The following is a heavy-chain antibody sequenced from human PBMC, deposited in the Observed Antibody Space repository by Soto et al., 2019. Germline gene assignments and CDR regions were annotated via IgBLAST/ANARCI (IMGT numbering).Heavy chain of an antibody. V-gene: IGHV1-18*01. CDR2: ISAYNGNT. J-gene: IGHJ4*02. D-gene: IGHD2-15*01. Sequence: ASVKVSCKASGYTFTSYGISWVRQAPGQGLEWMGWISAYNGNTNYAQKLQGRVTMTTDTSTSTAYMELRSLRSDDTAVYYCARDPLGYCSGGSCYSDYWGQGTLVTV. CDR1: GYTFTSYG. CDR3: ARDPLGYCSGGSCYSDY.